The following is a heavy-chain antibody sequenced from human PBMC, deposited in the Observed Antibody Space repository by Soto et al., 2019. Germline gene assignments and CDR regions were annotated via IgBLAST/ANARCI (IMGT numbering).Heavy chain of an antibody. CDR2: IYYSGST. J-gene: IGHJ5*02. D-gene: IGHD5-12*01. V-gene: IGHV4-59*01. CDR1: GGSISSYY. Sequence: SETLSLTCTVSGGSISSYYWSWIRQPPGKGLEWIGYIYYSGSTNYNPSLKSRVTISVDTSKNQFSLKLSSVTAADTAVYYCERDHGDGYKSNWFDPWGQGTLVTVS. CDR3: ERDHGDGYKSNWFDP.